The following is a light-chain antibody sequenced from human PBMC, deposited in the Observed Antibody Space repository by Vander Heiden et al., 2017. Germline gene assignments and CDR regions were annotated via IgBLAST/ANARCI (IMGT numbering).Light chain of an antibody. CDR2: EGS. CDR3: GSYAGSESVV. Sequence: QSALTQPPSASGSRGQSVTISCTGTSRAVGGYHSVSWYQQHPGTAPKLIIYEGSKRPSAVPDRFASSKSGNAAAPTVSGLEAEDEADDYCGSYAGSESVVFGGGTRLTVL. J-gene: IGLJ2*01. CDR1: SRAVGGYHS. V-gene: IGLV2-8*01.